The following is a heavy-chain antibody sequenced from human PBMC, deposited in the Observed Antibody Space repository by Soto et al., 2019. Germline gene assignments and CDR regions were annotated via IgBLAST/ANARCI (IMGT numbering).Heavy chain of an antibody. J-gene: IGHJ5*02. CDR3: ARDNGVTAIGLSNCLDP. CDR1: DGSVNSDSYY. Sequence: VQLHESGPSLVKPSETLSLTCTVSDGSVNSDSYYWSWIRQPPGKGLEWISSVSNSGTTNYNPCLIGRFTLSVDSSKIGFYLTLAPGTAADSSVYNCARDNGVTAIGLSNCLDPCGHGILVNVST. CDR2: VSNSGTT. D-gene: IGHD2-8*01. V-gene: IGHV4-61*01.